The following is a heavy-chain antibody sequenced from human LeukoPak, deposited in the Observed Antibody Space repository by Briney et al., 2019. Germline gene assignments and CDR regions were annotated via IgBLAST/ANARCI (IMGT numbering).Heavy chain of an antibody. V-gene: IGHV7-4-1*02. CDR1: GYTFTGYY. Sequence: ASVKVSCKASGYTFTGYYMHWVRQAPGQGLEWMGWINTNTGNPTYAQGFTGRFVFSLDTSVSTAYLQISSLKAKDTAVYYCARSVRRLSSSWYYPFDIWGQGTMVTVSS. CDR3: ARSVRRLSSSWYYPFDI. D-gene: IGHD6-13*01. CDR2: INTNTGNP. J-gene: IGHJ3*02.